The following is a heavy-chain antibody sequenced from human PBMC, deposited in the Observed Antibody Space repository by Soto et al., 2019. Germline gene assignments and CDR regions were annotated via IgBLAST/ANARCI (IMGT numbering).Heavy chain of an antibody. CDR3: AIGMSYYFDS. Sequence: QLQLQESGSGLLKPSQTLVLPCTVSGESITRYGSSWSSLRQPPGKGLEWIGSIYPSGATYDNPYRKRRVNTSVDKSKNQFALSLASVPAADTAVYYCAIGMSYYFDSWGQGTLVTVSS. CDR2: IYPSGAT. CDR1: GESITRYGSS. V-gene: IGHV4-30-2*01. J-gene: IGHJ4*01.